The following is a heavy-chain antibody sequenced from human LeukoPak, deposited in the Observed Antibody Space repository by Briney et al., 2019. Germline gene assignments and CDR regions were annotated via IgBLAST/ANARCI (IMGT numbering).Heavy chain of an antibody. CDR1: GYTFTSYY. V-gene: IGHV1-46*01. J-gene: IGHJ5*02. Sequence: ASVKVSCKASGYTFTSYYMHWVRQAPGQGLEWMGIINPSGGSTSYAQKFLGRVTMTRDTSTSTVYMELSSLRSEDTAVYYCARSGTRAAARRSNWFDPWGQGTLVTVSS. CDR2: INPSGGST. CDR3: ARSGTRAAARRSNWFDP. D-gene: IGHD1/OR15-1a*01.